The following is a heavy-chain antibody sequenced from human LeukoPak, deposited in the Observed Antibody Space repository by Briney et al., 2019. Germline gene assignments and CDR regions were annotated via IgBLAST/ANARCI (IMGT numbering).Heavy chain of an antibody. CDR3: ARDRSSSWHYFDY. CDR1: GYTFTSYA. J-gene: IGHJ4*02. V-gene: IGHV1-18*01. D-gene: IGHD6-13*01. CDR2: ISAYNGNT. Sequence: ASVKVSCKASGYTFTSYAFSWVRQAPGQGLEWMGWISAYNGNTKYAQKFQGRVTMTTDTSTSTAYMEVRSLRSDDTAVYYCARDRSSSWHYFDYWGQGALVTVSS.